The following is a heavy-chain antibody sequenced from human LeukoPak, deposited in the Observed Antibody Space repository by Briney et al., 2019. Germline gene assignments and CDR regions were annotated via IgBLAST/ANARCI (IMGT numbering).Heavy chain of an antibody. Sequence: SVKVSCKASGGTFSSYAISWVRQAPGQGLEWMGRIFPILGIANYAQKFQARVTITADKSTSTAYMELSSLRSEDTAVYYCARVGRLGELSLWGYFDYWGQGTLVTVSS. CDR3: ARVGRLGELSLWGYFDY. D-gene: IGHD3-16*02. CDR2: IFPILGIA. CDR1: GGTFSSYA. V-gene: IGHV1-69*04. J-gene: IGHJ4*02.